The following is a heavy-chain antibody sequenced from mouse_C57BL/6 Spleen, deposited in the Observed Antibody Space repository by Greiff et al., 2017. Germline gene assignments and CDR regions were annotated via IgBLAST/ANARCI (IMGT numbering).Heavy chain of an antibody. Sequence: ESGPGLVAPSQSLSITCTVSGFSLTSYAISWVRQPPGKGLEWLGVIWTGGGTNYNSALKSRLSISKDNSKSQVFLKMNSLQTDDTARYYCARMAYSNYIYYAMDYWGQGTSVTVSS. D-gene: IGHD2-5*01. CDR3: ARMAYSNYIYYAMDY. CDR2: IWTGGGT. CDR1: GFSLTSYA. J-gene: IGHJ4*01. V-gene: IGHV2-9-1*01.